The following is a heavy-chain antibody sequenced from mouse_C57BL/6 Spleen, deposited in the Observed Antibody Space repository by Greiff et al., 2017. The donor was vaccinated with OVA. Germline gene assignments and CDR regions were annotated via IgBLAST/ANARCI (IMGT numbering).Heavy chain of an antibody. CDR1: VYTFTSYW. V-gene: IGHV1-50*01. CDR3: ARRYEGYFDY. Sequence: VQLQQPGAALVKPGASVKLSCKASVYTFTSYWMQWVKQRPGRGLEWIGEIDPSDSYTNYNQKFKGKATLTVDTSSSTAYMQLSSLTSEDSAVYYCARRYEGYFDYWGQGTTLTVSS. CDR2: IDPSDSYT. D-gene: IGHD2-3*01. J-gene: IGHJ2*01.